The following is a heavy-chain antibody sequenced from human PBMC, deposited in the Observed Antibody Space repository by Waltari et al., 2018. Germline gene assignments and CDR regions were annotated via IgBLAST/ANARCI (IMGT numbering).Heavy chain of an antibody. D-gene: IGHD6-13*01. V-gene: IGHV3-23*01. CDR2: SSDGAEIA. J-gene: IGHJ4*02. Sequence: EVQLLESGGGLVQPGWPLRLSCATSGFTFSNRAMSWVRQGPGEGVAGVSTSSDGAEIADYADAVTTRFTISCDNSKNTMDLQVNGLRVQDTAVYYCAPGIASPGTGYWSQGTLVTVSP. CDR3: APGIASPGTGY. CDR1: GFTFSNRA.